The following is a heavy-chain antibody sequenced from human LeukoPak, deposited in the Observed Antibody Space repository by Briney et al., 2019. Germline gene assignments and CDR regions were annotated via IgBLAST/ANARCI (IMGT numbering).Heavy chain of an antibody. J-gene: IGHJ4*02. CDR3: ARGRGSSWLYYFDY. CDR1: GGSISSYY. CDR2: IYYSGST. V-gene: IGHV4-59*12. D-gene: IGHD6-13*01. Sequence: PSETLSLTCTVSGGSISSYYWSWIRQPPGKGLEWIGYIYYSGSTNYNPSLKSRVTISVDTSKNQFSLKLSSVTAADTAVYYCARGRGSSWLYYFDYWGQGTLVTVSS.